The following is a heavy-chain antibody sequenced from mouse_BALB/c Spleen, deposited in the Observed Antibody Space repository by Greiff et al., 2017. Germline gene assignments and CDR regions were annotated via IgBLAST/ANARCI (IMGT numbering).Heavy chain of an antibody. J-gene: IGHJ4*01. CDR1: GYAFTNYL. Sequence: VKLQESGAELVRPGTSVKVSCKASGYAFTNYLIEWVKQRPGQGLEWIGVINPGSGGTNYNEKFKGKATLTADKSSSTAYMQLSSLTSDDSAVYFCARGGRYYAMDYWGQGTSVTVSS. V-gene: IGHV1-54*03. CDR2: INPGSGGT. CDR3: ARGGRYYAMDY.